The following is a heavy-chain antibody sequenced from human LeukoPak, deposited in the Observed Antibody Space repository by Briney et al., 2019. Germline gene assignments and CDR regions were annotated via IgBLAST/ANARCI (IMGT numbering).Heavy chain of an antibody. J-gene: IGHJ6*03. CDR1: GFTFSTYN. Sequence: PGGSLRLSCAASGFTFSTYNMNWVRQAPGKGLEWVSSISGSSSYIYYADSVKGRFSISRDNAKNSLYLQMNSLRAEDTAVYYCARNNSWNDNHMDVWGKGTTVTISS. CDR3: ARNNSWNDNHMDV. CDR2: ISGSSSYI. V-gene: IGHV3-21*01. D-gene: IGHD1-1*01.